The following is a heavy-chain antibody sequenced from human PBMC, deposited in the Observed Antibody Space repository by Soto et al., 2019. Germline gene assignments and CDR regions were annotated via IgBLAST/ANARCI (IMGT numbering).Heavy chain of an antibody. J-gene: IGHJ6*02. CDR3: AITKYYYGSGYYYGMDV. CDR2: IYYSGST. Sequence: SDTLSLTCTVSGGAISSSSYYWGWIRQPPGKGLEWIGSIYYSGSTYYNPSLKSRVTISVDTSKNQFSLKLSSVTAADTAVYYCAITKYYYGSGYYYGMDVWGQGTTVT. D-gene: IGHD3-10*01. V-gene: IGHV4-39*01. CDR1: GGAISSSSYY.